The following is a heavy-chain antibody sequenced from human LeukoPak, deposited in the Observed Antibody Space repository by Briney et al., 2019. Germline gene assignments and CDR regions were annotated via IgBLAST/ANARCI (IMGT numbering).Heavy chain of an antibody. Sequence: GGPLRLSCAASGFTFRDYYMSWIRQAPGKGLEWISYISSSAGTIHYVDSVKGRFTISRDNAKNSLYLQMDSPRVEDTAVYYCATSVTRRRLDWFIDLWGRGTLVSVSS. CDR2: ISSSAGTI. J-gene: IGHJ2*01. CDR3: ATSVTRRRLDWFIDL. D-gene: IGHD4-17*01. CDR1: GFTFRDYY. V-gene: IGHV3-11*04.